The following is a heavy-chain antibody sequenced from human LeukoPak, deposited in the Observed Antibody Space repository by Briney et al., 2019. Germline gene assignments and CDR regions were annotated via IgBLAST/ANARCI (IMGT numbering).Heavy chain of an antibody. CDR2: IYYSGST. CDR1: GGSISSYY. V-gene: IGHV4-59*01. J-gene: IGHJ6*02. Sequence: SETLSLTCTVSGGSISSYYWSWIRQPPGEGLEWIGYIYYSGSTNYNPSLKSRVTISVDTSKNQFSLKLSSVTAADTAVYYCARVGGVAAFYYGSGDYYYGMDVWGQGTAVTVSS. D-gene: IGHD3-10*01. CDR3: ARVGGVAAFYYGSGDYYYGMDV.